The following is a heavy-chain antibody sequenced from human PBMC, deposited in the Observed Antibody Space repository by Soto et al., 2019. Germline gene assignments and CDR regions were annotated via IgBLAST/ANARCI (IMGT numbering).Heavy chain of an antibody. J-gene: IGHJ4*02. CDR1: GGSISSGGYY. CDR3: ARGGYYDSPALGY. CDR2: IYYSGST. Sequence: SETLSLTCTVSGGSISSGGYYWSWIRQHPGKGLEWIGYIYYSGSTYYNPSLKSRVTISVDTSKNQFSLKLSSVTAADTAVYYCARGGYYDSPALGYWGQGTLVTVSS. V-gene: IGHV4-31*03. D-gene: IGHD3-22*01.